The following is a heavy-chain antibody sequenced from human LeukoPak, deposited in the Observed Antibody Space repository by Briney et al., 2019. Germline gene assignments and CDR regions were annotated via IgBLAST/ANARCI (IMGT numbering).Heavy chain of an antibody. J-gene: IGHJ5*02. CDR2: ISSSSSYI. CDR3: ARAFSDDYGDVYNWFDP. V-gene: IGHV3-21*01. Sequence: GGSLRLSCAASRVTFSSDSMNWVCQGPRKGLGWVSSISSSSSYIYYADSVKSRFTISRDNAKNSPYLQMNSLRAEDTAVYYCARAFSDDYGDVYNWFDPWGQGTLVTVSS. D-gene: IGHD4-17*01. CDR1: RVTFSSDS.